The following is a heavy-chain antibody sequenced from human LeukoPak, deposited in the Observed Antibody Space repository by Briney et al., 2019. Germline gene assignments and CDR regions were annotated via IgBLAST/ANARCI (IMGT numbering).Heavy chain of an antibody. CDR3: AKDSNYDSSGNFDY. Sequence: PGGSLRLSCAASGFTFDDYAMHWVRHAPGKGLEWVSGISWNSGSIGYADSVKGRFTISRDNAKNSLYLQMNSLRAEDTALYYCAKDSNYDSSGNFDYWGQGTLVTVSS. V-gene: IGHV3-9*01. CDR1: GFTFDDYA. D-gene: IGHD3-22*01. J-gene: IGHJ4*02. CDR2: ISWNSGSI.